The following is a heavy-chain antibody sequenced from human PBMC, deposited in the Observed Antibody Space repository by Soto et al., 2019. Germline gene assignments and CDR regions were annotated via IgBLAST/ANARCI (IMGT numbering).Heavy chain of an antibody. V-gene: IGHV2-5*01. D-gene: IGHD6-13*01. J-gene: IGHJ4*02. CDR3: APANSSCPIDY. CDR2: IYWNDDK. CDR1: GLSHNTYGVG. Sequence: SGRYACEPTQTLTVACPFSGLSHNTYGVGVGWIRQPPGKALEWLALIYWNDDKRYSPSLKSRLTITKDTSKNQVVLTMTNMDPVDTATYYCAPANSSCPIDYWGQGVMVTVYS.